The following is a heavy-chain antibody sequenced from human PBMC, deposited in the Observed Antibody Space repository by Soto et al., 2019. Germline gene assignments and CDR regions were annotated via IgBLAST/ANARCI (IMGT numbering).Heavy chain of an antibody. Sequence: GGSLRLSCAASGFTFSSYGMHWVRQAPGKGLEWVAVIWYDGSNKYYADSVKGRFTISRDNSKNTLYLQMNSLRAEDTAVYYCARVGSLSVEYFQHWGQGTLVTVSS. D-gene: IGHD3-16*02. CDR1: GFTFSSYG. CDR3: ARVGSLSVEYFQH. J-gene: IGHJ1*01. CDR2: IWYDGSNK. V-gene: IGHV3-33*01.